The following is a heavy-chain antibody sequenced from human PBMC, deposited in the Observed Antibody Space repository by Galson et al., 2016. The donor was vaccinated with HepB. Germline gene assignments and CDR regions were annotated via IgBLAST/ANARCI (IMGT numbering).Heavy chain of an antibody. V-gene: IGHV3-23*01. Sequence: SLRLSCAASGFSFSSYGMSWVRQAPGKGLEWVSAITDRGDGATYADSVRGRFTLSRDNSKTTLYLQMNSLRAEDTAMYYCAKPYDWNGPDLPYDSWGQGTRVTVSS. CDR2: ITDRGDGA. CDR3: AKPYDWNGPDLPYDS. D-gene: IGHD3-3*01. J-gene: IGHJ4*02. CDR1: GFSFSSYG.